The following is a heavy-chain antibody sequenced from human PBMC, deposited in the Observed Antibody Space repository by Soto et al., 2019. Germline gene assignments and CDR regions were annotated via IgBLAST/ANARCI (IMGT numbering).Heavy chain of an antibody. CDR1: GGSISSSSYY. D-gene: IGHD2-15*01. CDR2: IYYSGST. J-gene: IGHJ6*02. V-gene: IGHV4-39*01. Sequence: SETLSLTCTVSGGSISSSSYYWGWIRQPPGKGLEWIGSIYYSGSTYYNPSLKSRVTISVDTSKNQFSLKLSSVTAADTAVYYCARRWNGMDVWGQGTTVTVSS. CDR3: ARRWNGMDV.